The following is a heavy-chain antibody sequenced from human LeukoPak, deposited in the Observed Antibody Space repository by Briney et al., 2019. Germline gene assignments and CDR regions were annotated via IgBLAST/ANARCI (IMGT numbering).Heavy chain of an antibody. CDR2: IYPGDSDT. Sequence: PGESLKISCKGSGYSFTNYWISWVRQMPGKGLEWMGIIYPGDSDTRYSPSFQGQVTISADKSISTAYLQWSSLKASDTAMYYCATGGSSSWYEFDYWGQGTLDTVSS. CDR1: GYSFTNYW. J-gene: IGHJ4*02. V-gene: IGHV5-51*01. CDR3: ATGGSSSWYEFDY. D-gene: IGHD6-13*01.